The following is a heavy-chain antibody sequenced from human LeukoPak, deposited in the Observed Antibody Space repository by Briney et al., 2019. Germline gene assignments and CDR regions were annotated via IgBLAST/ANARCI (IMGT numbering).Heavy chain of an antibody. D-gene: IGHD1-1*01. CDR1: GFTFSSYA. Sequence: GGSLRLSCAASGFTFSSYAMTWVRQAPGGGLEWVAAIDWTSHYIFYRDSVQGRFTTSRDNSRATLFLPMNSVTAEDSAVYYCAKNFAPGNAFYDFWGQGVLVTVSS. V-gene: IGHV3-23*01. J-gene: IGHJ4*02. CDR3: AKNFAPGNAFYDF. CDR2: IDWTSHYI.